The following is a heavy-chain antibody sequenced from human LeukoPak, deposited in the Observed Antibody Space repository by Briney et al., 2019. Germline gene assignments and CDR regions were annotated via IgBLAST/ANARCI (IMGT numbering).Heavy chain of an antibody. Sequence: GGSLRLSCAASGFTFSSYSMNWVRQAPGRGLEWLSYISSSSSIIYYADSVKGRFTISRDNAKNTLYLQMNSLRVEDTAIYYCARIHWYFDYWGRGTLVSVSS. CDR1: GFTFSSYS. V-gene: IGHV3-48*04. CDR3: ARIHWYFDY. CDR2: ISSSSSII. J-gene: IGHJ2*01.